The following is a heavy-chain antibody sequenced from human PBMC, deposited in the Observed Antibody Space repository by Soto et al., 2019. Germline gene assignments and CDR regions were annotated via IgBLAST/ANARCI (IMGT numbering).Heavy chain of an antibody. CDR1: AGTFSSYT. J-gene: IGHJ6*02. D-gene: IGHD3-22*01. CDR3: ARDNYDSSGYSTRRIYYYYGMDV. Sequence: GASVKVSCKASAGTFSSYTISWVRQAPGQGPEWMGRIIPTLGIANYAQKFQGRVTITADKSTSRTYMELSSLRSEDTAVYYCARDNYDSSGYSTRRIYYYYGMDVWGQGTTVTVSS. V-gene: IGHV1-69*04. CDR2: IIPTLGIA.